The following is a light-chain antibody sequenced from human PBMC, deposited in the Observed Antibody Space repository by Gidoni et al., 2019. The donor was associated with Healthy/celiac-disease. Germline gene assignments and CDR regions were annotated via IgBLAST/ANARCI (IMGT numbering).Light chain of an antibody. Sequence: DIQMTQTPSSLSASAGDRVTIPCRASQSISSYLNWYQQKPGKAPKLLIYAASSLQSRVPSRFSGSGSGTDFTHTISSLQPEDFATYYCQRSYSTLYTFGQGTKLEIK. CDR1: QSISSY. CDR3: QRSYSTLYT. J-gene: IGKJ2*01. CDR2: AAS. V-gene: IGKV1-39*01.